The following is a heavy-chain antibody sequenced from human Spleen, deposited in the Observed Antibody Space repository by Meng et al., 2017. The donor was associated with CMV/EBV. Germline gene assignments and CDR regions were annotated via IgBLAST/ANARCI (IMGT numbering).Heavy chain of an antibody. D-gene: IGHD2-2*01. Sequence: GGSLRLSCTASGFTFGDYAMSWVRQAPGKGLEWVGFIRSKADGGTTEYAASVKGRFTISRDDSKSIAYVQMNSLKTEDTAVYYCTRSFQLLNYYFYGMDVWGQGTTVTVSS. CDR3: TRSFQLLNYYFYGMDV. CDR2: IRSKADGGTT. CDR1: GFTFGDYA. J-gene: IGHJ6*02. V-gene: IGHV3-49*04.